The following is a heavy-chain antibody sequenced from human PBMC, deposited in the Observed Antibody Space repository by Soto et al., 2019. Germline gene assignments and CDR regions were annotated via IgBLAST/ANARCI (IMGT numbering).Heavy chain of an antibody. J-gene: IGHJ5*02. Sequence: GESLKISCKGSGYSFTSYWIGWVRQMPGKGLEWMGIIYPSDSDTRYSPSLQGQVTISVDKSISTAYLQWSSLKASDTAMYYGARGGNSALNGSAPGGQGTWATVS. CDR1: GYSFTSYW. V-gene: IGHV5-51*01. CDR2: IYPSDSDT. D-gene: IGHD3-16*01. CDR3: ARGGNSALNGSAP.